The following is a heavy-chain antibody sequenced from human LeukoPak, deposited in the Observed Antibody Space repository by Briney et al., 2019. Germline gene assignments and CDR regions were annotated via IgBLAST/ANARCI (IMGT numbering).Heavy chain of an antibody. CDR2: IYYSGST. Sequence: SETLSLTCTVSGGSISSSSYYWGWIRQPPGKGLEWIGSIYYSGSTYYNPSLKSRVTIFVDTSKNQFSLKLSSVTAADTAVYYCARHHCSGGSCYYYYGMDVWGQGTTVTVSS. CDR1: GGSISSSSYY. V-gene: IGHV4-39*01. CDR3: ARHHCSGGSCYYYYGMDV. D-gene: IGHD2-15*01. J-gene: IGHJ6*02.